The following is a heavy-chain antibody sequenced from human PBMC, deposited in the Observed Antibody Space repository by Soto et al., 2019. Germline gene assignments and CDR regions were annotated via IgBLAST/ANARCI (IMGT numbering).Heavy chain of an antibody. D-gene: IGHD3-10*01. J-gene: IGHJ4*02. CDR3: AKKVNSGPGSQYFDY. CDR2: FRTGGDDGTT. CDR1: GFTFSSYS. V-gene: IGHV3-23*01. Sequence: GGSLRLSCAASGFTFSSYSMSWVRQAPGKGLEWVSGFRTGGDDGTTYYADSVKGRFTISRDNSKNTLFLQMNSLRAEDAAIYYCAKKVNSGPGSQYFDYWGQGTLVTVSS.